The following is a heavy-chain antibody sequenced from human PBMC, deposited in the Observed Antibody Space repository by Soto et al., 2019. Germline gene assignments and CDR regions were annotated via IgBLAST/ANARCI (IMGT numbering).Heavy chain of an antibody. D-gene: IGHD3-22*01. Sequence: QVQLVQSGAEVKKPGASVKVSCKASGYTFTSYYMHWVRQAPGQGLEWMGIINPSGGSTSYAQKLQGRGTMTRDTSMSTVYMELSSMRSEDTVVYYCARDHVSSGYPRYYSDYCGQGTLVTVSS. V-gene: IGHV1-46*03. CDR3: ARDHVSSGYPRYYSDY. J-gene: IGHJ4*02. CDR1: GYTFTSYY. CDR2: INPSGGST.